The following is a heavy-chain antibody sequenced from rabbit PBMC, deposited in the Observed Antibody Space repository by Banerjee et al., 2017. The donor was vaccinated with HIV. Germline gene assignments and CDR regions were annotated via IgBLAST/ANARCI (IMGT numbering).Heavy chain of an antibody. CDR3: ARSYSGTTVYDDDAFDP. CDR2: IYVGSSGST. J-gene: IGHJ2*01. D-gene: IGHD1-1*01. CDR1: GFSFSSSYY. V-gene: IGHV1S40*01. Sequence: QSLEESGGDLVKPGASLTLTCTASGFSFSSSYYMCWVRQAPGTGLEWIACIYVGSSGSTYYASWAKGRFTISKTSSTTVTLQMTSLTAADTATYFCARSYSGTTVYDDDAFDPWGQGTLVTVS.